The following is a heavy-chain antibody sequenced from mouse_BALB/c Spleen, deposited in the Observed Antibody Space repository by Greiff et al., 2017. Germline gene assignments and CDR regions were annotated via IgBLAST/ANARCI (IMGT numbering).Heavy chain of an antibody. CDR1: GYTFTSYY. D-gene: IGHD2-4*01. CDR2: INPSNGGT. CDR3: TRSGNYDYLFAMDY. Sequence: VQLQQSGADLVKPGASVKLSCKASGYTFTSYYMYWVKQRPGQGLEWIGEINPSNGGTNFNEKFKSKATLTVDKSSSTAYMQLSSLTSEDSAVYYCTRSGNYDYLFAMDYWGQGTSVTVSS. J-gene: IGHJ4*01. V-gene: IGHV1S81*02.